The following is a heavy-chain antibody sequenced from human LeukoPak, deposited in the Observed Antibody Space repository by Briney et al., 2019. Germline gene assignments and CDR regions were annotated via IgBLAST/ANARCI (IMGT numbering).Heavy chain of an antibody. CDR2: IYYSGST. V-gene: IGHV4-31*03. CDR3: ARARVMVRGASEAFDI. J-gene: IGHJ3*02. Sequence: SETLSLTCTVSGGSISSGGYYWSWIRQHPGKGLEWIGYIYYSGSTYYNPSLKSRVTISVDTSKNQFSLKLSSVTAADTAVYYCARARVMVRGASEAFDIWGQGTMVTVFS. D-gene: IGHD3-10*01. CDR1: GGSISSGGYY.